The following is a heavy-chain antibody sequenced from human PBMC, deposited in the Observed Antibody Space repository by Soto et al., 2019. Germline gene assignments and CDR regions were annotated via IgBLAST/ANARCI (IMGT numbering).Heavy chain of an antibody. CDR2: INPSGSST. J-gene: IGHJ3*02. V-gene: IGHV1-46*01. D-gene: IGHD2-15*01. CDR3: AREAVVVVAATLGAFDI. Sequence: GHEWMGKINPSGSSTSYAQKFQGRVTMTRDTSTSTVYMALSSLRPEDTAAYYCAREAVVVVAATLGAFDIWGQGTIV.